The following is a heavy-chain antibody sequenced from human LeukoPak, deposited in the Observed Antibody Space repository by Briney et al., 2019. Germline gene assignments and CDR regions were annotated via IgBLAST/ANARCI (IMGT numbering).Heavy chain of an antibody. J-gene: IGHJ5*02. CDR1: GFIFTNAG. V-gene: IGHV3-15*01. CDR2: IKSETDGGTI. CDR3: TTVLWGVIT. D-gene: IGHD3-10*01. Sequence: PGGSLRLSCAASGFIFTNAGTTWVRQAPGKGLEWAGRIKSETDGGTIDYAAPVKGRFTISRDDSKNTLSLEMNGLKTEDTAVYYCTTVLWGVITWGKGTLVTVSS.